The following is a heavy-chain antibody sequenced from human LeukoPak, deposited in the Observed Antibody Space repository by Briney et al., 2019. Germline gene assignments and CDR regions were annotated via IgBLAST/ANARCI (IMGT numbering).Heavy chain of an antibody. V-gene: IGHV1-8*01. J-gene: IGHJ5*02. Sequence: EASVKVSCKASGYTFTSNDINWVRQASGQGLEWMGWMNPNSGVTDYAQKFQGRVSMTRDTSISTAYMELSSLRSEDTAVYYCAREVVPAASWFDPWGQGTLVTVSS. CDR3: AREVVPAASWFDP. CDR2: MNPNSGVT. D-gene: IGHD2-2*01. CDR1: GYTFTSND.